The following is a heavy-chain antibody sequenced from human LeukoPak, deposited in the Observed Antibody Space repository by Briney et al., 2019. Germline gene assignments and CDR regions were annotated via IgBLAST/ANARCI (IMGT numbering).Heavy chain of an antibody. Sequence: GGSLRLSCAASGFTSSSYVMSWVRQAPGKGLEWVSGISGSGGSTYYADSVKGRFTISRDNSKNTLYLQMNSLGAEDAAVYYCATTLLRASTYMDVWGKGTTVTVSS. V-gene: IGHV3-23*01. J-gene: IGHJ6*03. D-gene: IGHD1-1*01. CDR1: GFTSSSYV. CDR3: ATTLLRASTYMDV. CDR2: ISGSGGST.